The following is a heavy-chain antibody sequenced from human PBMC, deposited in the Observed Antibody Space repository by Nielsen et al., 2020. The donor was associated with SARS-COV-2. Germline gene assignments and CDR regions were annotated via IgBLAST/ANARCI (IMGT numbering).Heavy chain of an antibody. CDR1: GGSISSYY. J-gene: IGHJ6*02. Sequence: SETLSLTCTASGGSISSYYWSWIRQPPGKGLEWIGYIYYSGSTNYNPSLKSRVTISVDTSKNQFSLKLSSVTAADTAVYYCARVLLWFGEGKYYYYGMDVWGQGTTVTVSS. V-gene: IGHV4-59*12. D-gene: IGHD3-10*01. CDR3: ARVLLWFGEGKYYYYGMDV. CDR2: IYYSGST.